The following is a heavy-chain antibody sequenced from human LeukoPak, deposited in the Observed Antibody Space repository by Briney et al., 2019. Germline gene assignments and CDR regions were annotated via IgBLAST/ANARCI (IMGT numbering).Heavy chain of an antibody. V-gene: IGHV3-30*18. D-gene: IGHD3-10*01. Sequence: GGSLRLSCAASGFTFSSYGMHWVRQAPGKGLDWVAVISYDGSNKYYADSVKGRFTISRDNSKNTLYLQMNSLRAEDTAVYYCAKPGGRGGSGSYYPYWGQGTLVTVSS. CDR1: GFTFSSYG. CDR2: ISYDGSNK. CDR3: AKPGGRGGSGSYYPY. J-gene: IGHJ4*02.